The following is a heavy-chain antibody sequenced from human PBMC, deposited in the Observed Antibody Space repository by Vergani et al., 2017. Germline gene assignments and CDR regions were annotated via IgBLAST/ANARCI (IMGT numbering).Heavy chain of an antibody. D-gene: IGHD2-2*01. Sequence: QVQLVQSGAEVKKPGSSVKVSCKASGGTFSSYAISWVRQAPGQGLEWMGGIIPIFGTANYAQNFQGRVTITADESTSTAYMELSSLISEDTAVYYCARGGLGYCSSTSCPPEYYYYYYMDVWGKGTTVTVSS. CDR2: IIPIFGTA. CDR1: GGTFSSYA. CDR3: ARGGLGYCSSTSCPPEYYYYYYMDV. J-gene: IGHJ6*03. V-gene: IGHV1-69*01.